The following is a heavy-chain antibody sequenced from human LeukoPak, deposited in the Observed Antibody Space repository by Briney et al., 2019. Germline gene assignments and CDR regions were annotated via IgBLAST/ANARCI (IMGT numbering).Heavy chain of an antibody. J-gene: IGHJ3*02. D-gene: IGHD6-6*01. V-gene: IGHV1-2*02. CDR2: INPNSGGT. CDR1: GYTFTGYY. Sequence: ASVKVSCKASGYTFTGYYMHWVRQAPGQGLEWMGWINPNSGGTNYAQKFQGRVTMTRDTSISTAYMELSRLRSDDTAVYYRARPRWGAARPYAFDIWGQGTMVTVSS. CDR3: ARPRWGAARPYAFDI.